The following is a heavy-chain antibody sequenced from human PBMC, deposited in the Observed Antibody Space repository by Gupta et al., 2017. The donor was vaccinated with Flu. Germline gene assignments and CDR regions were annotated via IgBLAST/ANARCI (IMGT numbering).Heavy chain of an antibody. CDR2: VYYSGTV. CDR1: DGSISDYY. V-gene: IGHV4-59*08. CDR3: AAIVGGYYFDS. D-gene: IGHD2-21*01. Sequence: QVQLQKSGPRLLRPSETLSLTCTVSDGSISDYYWSWIRQPPGKGLEWIGYVYYSGTVKYNPSLQSRVAMSLDASRHQFSLRLSSVTAADTAVYYCAAIVGGYYFDSWGQGALVTVSS. J-gene: IGHJ4*02.